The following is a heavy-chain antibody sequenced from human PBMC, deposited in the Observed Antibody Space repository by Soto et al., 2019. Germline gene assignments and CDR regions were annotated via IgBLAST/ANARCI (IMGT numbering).Heavy chain of an antibody. Sequence: EVQLVESGGGLVQPGGSLRLSCAASGFTFSLYSMSWVRQAPGKGLEWVSYISRSSTGIHYADSEKGRFTISRDDATNSMHLQMNCVGGGDTAVYYCARAVTWGLDVWGQGTTVSISS. D-gene: IGHD3-10*01. CDR1: GFTFSLYS. CDR3: ARAVTWGLDV. V-gene: IGHV3-48*01. CDR2: ISRSSTGI. J-gene: IGHJ6*02.